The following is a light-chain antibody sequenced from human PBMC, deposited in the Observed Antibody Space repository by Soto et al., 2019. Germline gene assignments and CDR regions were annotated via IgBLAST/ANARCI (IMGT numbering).Light chain of an antibody. J-gene: IGKJ1*01. CDR2: GAS. CDR1: QSVSNNY. Sequence: EIVLTQSPATLSLSPGEGATLSCMASQSVSNNYLAWYRQKPGQAPRLLIYGASNRATGIPDRFSGSGSGTDFTLTISRLEPEDFAAYYCQQYGSSGTFGQGTKVDIK. CDR3: QQYGSSGT. V-gene: IGKV3-20*01.